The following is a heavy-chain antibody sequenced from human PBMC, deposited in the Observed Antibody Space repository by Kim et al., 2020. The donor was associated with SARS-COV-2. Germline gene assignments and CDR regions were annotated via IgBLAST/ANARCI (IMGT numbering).Heavy chain of an antibody. V-gene: IGHV4-59*01. J-gene: IGHJ4*02. D-gene: IGHD2-21*01. Sequence: SETLSLTCTVSGGSISSYYWSWIRQPPGKGLEWIGYIYYSGSTNYNPSLKSRVTISVDTSKNQFSLKLSSVTAADTAVYYCARDFVGFDYWGQGTLVTVS. CDR1: GGSISSYY. CDR3: ARDFVGFDY. CDR2: IYYSGST.